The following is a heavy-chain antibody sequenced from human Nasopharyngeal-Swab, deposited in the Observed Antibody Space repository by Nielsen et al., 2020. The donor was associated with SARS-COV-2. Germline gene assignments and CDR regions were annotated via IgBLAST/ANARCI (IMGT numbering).Heavy chain of an antibody. CDR2: ISYDGSNK. CDR3: AKVYGGSEFDP. J-gene: IGHJ5*02. V-gene: IGHV3-30*18. Sequence: GGSLRLSCAASGSTFSSYGMHWVRQAPGKGLEWVALISYDGSNKYYADSVKGRFTISRDNSKNTLYLQMNSLRAEDTAVYYCAKVYGGSEFDPWGQGTLVTVSS. CDR1: GSTFSSYG. D-gene: IGHD4-23*01.